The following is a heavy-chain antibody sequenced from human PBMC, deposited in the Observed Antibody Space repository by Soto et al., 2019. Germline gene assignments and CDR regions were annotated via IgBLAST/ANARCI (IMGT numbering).Heavy chain of an antibody. CDR2: MNPNSGNT. CDR3: AREITTRGMDV. D-gene: IGHD1-1*01. V-gene: IGHV1-8*01. Sequence: QVQLVQSGAEVKKPGASVKVSCKASGYTFTSYDINWVRQATGQGLGWMGWMNPNSGNTAYAQKFQGRVTMNRNTSISTDYMELSSLRSEDTAVHYGAREITTRGMDVWGQGTTVTVSS. J-gene: IGHJ6*02. CDR1: GYTFTSYD.